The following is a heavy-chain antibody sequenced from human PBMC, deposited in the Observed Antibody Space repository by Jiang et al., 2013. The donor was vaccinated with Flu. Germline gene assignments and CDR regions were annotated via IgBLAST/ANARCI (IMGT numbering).Heavy chain of an antibody. J-gene: IGHJ3*02. CDR1: GGSISSSSYY. D-gene: IGHD2/OR15-2a*01. Sequence: GSGLVKPSETLSLTCTVSGGSISSSSYYWGWIRQPPGKGLEWIGNIYYSGSTYYNPSLESRVSISVDTSKNHFSLKLSSVTAADTAVYYCARDPKTNSRAFDIWGQGTMVTVSS. V-gene: IGHV4-39*07. CDR3: ARDPKTNSRAFDI. CDR2: IYYSGST.